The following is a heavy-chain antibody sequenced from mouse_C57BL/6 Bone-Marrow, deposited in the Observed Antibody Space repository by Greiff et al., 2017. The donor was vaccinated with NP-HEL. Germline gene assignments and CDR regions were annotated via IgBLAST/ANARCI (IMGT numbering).Heavy chain of an antibody. D-gene: IGHD4-1*01. CDR1: GYTFTSYW. CDR2: IHPNSGST. CDR3: AKLVYWYFDV. J-gene: IGHJ1*03. Sequence: VQLQQSGAELVKPGASVKLSCKASGYTFTSYWMHWVKQRPGQGLEWIGMIHPNSGSTNYNEKFKSKATLTVDKSSSTAYMQLSSLTSEDSAVYYCAKLVYWYFDVWGTGTTVTVSS. V-gene: IGHV1-64*01.